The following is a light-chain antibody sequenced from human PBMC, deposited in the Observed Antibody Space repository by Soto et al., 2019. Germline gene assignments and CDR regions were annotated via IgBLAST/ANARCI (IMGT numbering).Light chain of an antibody. Sequence: DIVMTQSPATLSASPGESATLSCRASQSASSHLAWYQQKPGQAPRPLIYGASTRATGVPARFSGSGSGTEFTLTISSLQSGDFAVYYCQQGNNSPWTFGQGTKVEIK. CDR3: QQGNNSPWT. CDR1: QSASSH. CDR2: GAS. J-gene: IGKJ1*01. V-gene: IGKV3-15*01.